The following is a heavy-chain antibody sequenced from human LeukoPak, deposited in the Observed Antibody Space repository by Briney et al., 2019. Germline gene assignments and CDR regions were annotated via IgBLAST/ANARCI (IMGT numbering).Heavy chain of an antibody. CDR3: ARYPPLVVTGFDP. CDR1: GGSISSGGYY. Sequence: SETLSLTCTVSGGSISSGGYYWSWIRQPPGKGLEWIGYIYHSGSTYYNPSLKSRVTISVDRSKNQFSLKLSSVTAADTAVYYCARYPPLVVTGFDPWGQGTLVTVSS. J-gene: IGHJ5*02. D-gene: IGHD2-21*01. V-gene: IGHV4-30-2*01. CDR2: IYHSGST.